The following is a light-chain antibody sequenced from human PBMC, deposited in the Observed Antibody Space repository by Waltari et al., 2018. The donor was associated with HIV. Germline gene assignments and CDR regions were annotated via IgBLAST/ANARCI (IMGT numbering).Light chain of an antibody. CDR2: DFN. CDR1: SRDVGGYNY. J-gene: IGLJ3*02. Sequence: QSALTQPRSVSGSPGQSVTIPCTGTSRDVGGYNYVSSYQQPPGKAPKLMIYDFNKRPSGVPDRFSGSKSGNTASLTISGLQAEDEADYYCCSYAGNYTLGVFGGGTKLTVL. V-gene: IGLV2-11*01. CDR3: CSYAGNYTLGV.